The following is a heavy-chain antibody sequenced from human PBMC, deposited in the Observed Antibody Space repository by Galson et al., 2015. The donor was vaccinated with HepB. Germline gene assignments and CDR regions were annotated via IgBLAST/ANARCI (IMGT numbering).Heavy chain of an antibody. Sequence: ETLSLTCTVSGGSISSYYWSWIRQPPGEGLGWVGYIYYSGSTNYNPSLKSRVTISVDTSKNQFSLKLSSVTAADTAVYYCAREALRDSSSWAWGSFDYWGQGTLVTVSS. CDR1: GGSISSYY. CDR3: AREALRDSSSWAWGSFDY. J-gene: IGHJ4*02. V-gene: IGHV4-59*01. CDR2: IYYSGST. D-gene: IGHD6-13*01.